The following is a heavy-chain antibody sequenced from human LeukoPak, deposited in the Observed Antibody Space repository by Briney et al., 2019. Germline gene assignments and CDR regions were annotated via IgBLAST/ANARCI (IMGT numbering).Heavy chain of an antibody. CDR2: ISSSGSTI. Sequence: QPGGSLRLSCAASGFTFSSYEMNWVRQAPGKGLEWVSYISSSGSTIYYADSVKGRFTISRDNSKNTLYLQMNSLRAEDTAVYYCAKDRDVSFMTDAFDIWGQGTMVTVSS. CDR3: AKDRDVSFMTDAFDI. J-gene: IGHJ3*02. V-gene: IGHV3-48*03. CDR1: GFTFSSYE. D-gene: IGHD3-16*01.